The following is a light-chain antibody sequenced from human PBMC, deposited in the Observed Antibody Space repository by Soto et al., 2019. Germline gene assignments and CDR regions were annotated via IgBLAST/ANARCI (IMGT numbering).Light chain of an antibody. CDR2: WAY. V-gene: IGKV4-1*01. Sequence: DIVMTQSPDSLAVSLGERATINCKSSQSVLYSPNNKNYLAWYQQKPGQPPKLLIYWAYTRESGVPDRFSGSGSGTDFTLTISSLQAEDVAVYYCQQYYNTPFTFGPGTKVDIK. CDR1: QSVLYSPNNKNY. CDR3: QQYYNTPFT. J-gene: IGKJ3*01.